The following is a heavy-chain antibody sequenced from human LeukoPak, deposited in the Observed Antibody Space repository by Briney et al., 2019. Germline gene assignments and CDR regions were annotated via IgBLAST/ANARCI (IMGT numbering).Heavy chain of an antibody. CDR1: GGTFSSYA. CDR3: ASTLLQPGYSSGWYHGPFDY. Sequence: ASVKVSCKASGGTFSSYAISWVRQAPGQGLEWMGGIIPIFGTANYAQKFQGRVTITTDESTSTAYMELSSLRSEDTAVYYCASTLLQPGYSSGWYHGPFDYWGQGTLVTVSS. J-gene: IGHJ4*02. D-gene: IGHD6-19*01. V-gene: IGHV1-69*05. CDR2: IIPIFGTA.